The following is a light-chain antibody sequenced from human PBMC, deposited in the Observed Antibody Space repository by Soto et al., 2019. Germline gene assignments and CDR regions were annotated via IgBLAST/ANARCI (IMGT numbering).Light chain of an antibody. CDR1: QHIGSS. CDR2: DAS. V-gene: IGKV1-5*01. Sequence: MTHSPVTLSVSPGDSITLSCRASQHIGSSLAWYQQKPGKAPKFLIYDASTLESGVPSRFSGSGSGTEFTLTISSLQPDDFATYSCQQYNSYSRTFGQGTKVDIK. CDR3: QQYNSYSRT. J-gene: IGKJ1*01.